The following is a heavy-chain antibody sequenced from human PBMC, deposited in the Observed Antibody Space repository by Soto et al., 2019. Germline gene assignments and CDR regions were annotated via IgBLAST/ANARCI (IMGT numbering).Heavy chain of an antibody. D-gene: IGHD3-3*01. V-gene: IGHV1-46*01. CDR2: INPSGGST. Sequence: ASVKVSCKASGYTFTSYYMHWVRQAPGQGLEWMGIINPSGGSTSYAQKFQGRVTMTRDTSTGTVYMELSSLRSEDTAVYYCARDSTQYDFWSGFFLPSDYWGQGTLVTVSS. CDR3: ARDSTQYDFWSGFFLPSDY. CDR1: GYTFTSYY. J-gene: IGHJ4*02.